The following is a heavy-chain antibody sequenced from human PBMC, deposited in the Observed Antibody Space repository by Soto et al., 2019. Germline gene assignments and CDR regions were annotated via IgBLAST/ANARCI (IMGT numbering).Heavy chain of an antibody. Sequence: QITLKESGPTLVKPTQTLTLTCTFSGFSFGVSGVGVGWIRQPPGRALEWLGLVFWNDDKRYSPSLESRLTLTKDTSNNQVVLTVTNLDPGDTGTYYCARAYTYGFDHWGQGTLVTVSS. J-gene: IGHJ4*02. D-gene: IGHD2-21*01. CDR1: GFSFGVSGVG. CDR3: ARAYTYGFDH. V-gene: IGHV2-5*01. CDR2: VFWNDDK.